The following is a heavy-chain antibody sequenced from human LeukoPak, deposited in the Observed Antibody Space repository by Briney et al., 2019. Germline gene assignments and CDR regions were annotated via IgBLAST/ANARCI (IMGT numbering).Heavy chain of an antibody. Sequence: GGSLRLSCAVSGFTFSGFWMSWSRQAPGKGLEWVASINSDGSEGYYADVVKGRFTISRDNAKNSLNLQINSLRAEDTAVYYCARSSYSSSSSVWGQGTMVTVSS. CDR3: ARSSYSSSSSV. V-gene: IGHV3-7*03. CDR1: GFTFSGFW. D-gene: IGHD6-6*01. J-gene: IGHJ3*01. CDR2: INSDGSEG.